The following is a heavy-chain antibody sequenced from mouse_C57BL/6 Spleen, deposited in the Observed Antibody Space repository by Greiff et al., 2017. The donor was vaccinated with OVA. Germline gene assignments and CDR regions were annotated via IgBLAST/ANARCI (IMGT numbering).Heavy chain of an antibody. D-gene: IGHD1-1*01. V-gene: IGHV2-5*01. CDR3: AKDTTVVGEAWFAY. J-gene: IGHJ3*01. CDR2: ICSGGST. CDR1: GFSLTSYG. Sequence: QVQLQQSGPGLVQPSQCLSITCTVSGFSLTSYGVLWVRQSPGKGLEWLGVICSGGSTDYNAAFMSRLSITKDNSKSQVFFKMNSLQADDTAIYYCAKDTTVVGEAWFAYWGQGTLVTVSA.